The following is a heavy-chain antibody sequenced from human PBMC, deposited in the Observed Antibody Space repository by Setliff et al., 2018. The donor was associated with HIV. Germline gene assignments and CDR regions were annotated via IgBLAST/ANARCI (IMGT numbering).Heavy chain of an antibody. V-gene: IGHV4-59*11. CDR3: AKGAGFYGDYAFDH. CDR2: IYSTGST. J-gene: IGHJ4*02. Sequence: LSLTCTVSGPSINIHYWSWIRQSPGKGFEWIGYIYSTGSTNYNPSLQSRVTISMVASRNQFSLKVTSVTAADTAVYYCAKGAGFYGDYAFDHWGQGRQVTVSS. D-gene: IGHD4-17*01. CDR1: GPSINIHY.